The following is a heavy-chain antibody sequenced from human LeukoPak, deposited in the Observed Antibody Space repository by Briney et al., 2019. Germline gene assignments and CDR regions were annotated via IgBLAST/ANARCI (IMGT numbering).Heavy chain of an antibody. V-gene: IGHV1-18*01. D-gene: IGHD3-10*01. Sequence: GGSVKVSCKASGYTFTSYGISWVRQAPGQGLEWMGWITAYNDNTNYAQKLQGRVIMTTDTSTSTAYMELRSLRSDDTAVYYCARALLWFGEPSHIDYWGQGTLVTASS. CDR1: GYTFTSYG. CDR2: ITAYNDNT. J-gene: IGHJ4*02. CDR3: ARALLWFGEPSHIDY.